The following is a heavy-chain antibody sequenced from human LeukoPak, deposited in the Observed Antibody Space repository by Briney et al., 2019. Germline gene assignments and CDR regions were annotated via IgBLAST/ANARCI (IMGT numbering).Heavy chain of an antibody. CDR2: ISGSGATT. CDR1: GFTFSSYA. CDR3: AKDLNYAFDY. D-gene: IGHD3-16*01. Sequence: GGSLRLSCAASGFTFSSYAMSWVRQAPGKGLEWVSAISGSGATTYYADSVKGRFTISRDNSKNTLYLQMNSLRAEDTAVYYCAKDLNYAFDYWGQGTLVTVSS. V-gene: IGHV3-23*01. J-gene: IGHJ4*02.